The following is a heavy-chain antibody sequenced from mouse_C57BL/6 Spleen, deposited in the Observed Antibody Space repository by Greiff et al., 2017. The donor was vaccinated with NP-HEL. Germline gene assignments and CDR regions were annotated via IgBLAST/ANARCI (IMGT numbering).Heavy chain of an antibody. J-gene: IGHJ2*01. V-gene: IGHV14-3*01. CDR3: ARDDDDEGYFDY. CDR1: GFNIKNTY. CDR2: IDPANGNT. D-gene: IGHD2-4*01. Sequence: VHVKQSVAELVRPGASVKLSCTASGFNIKNTYMHWVKQRPEQGLEWIGRIDPANGNTKYAPKFQGKGTIPADTSSNTAYLQLSSLTSEDTAIYYCARDDDDEGYFDYWGQGTTLTVSS.